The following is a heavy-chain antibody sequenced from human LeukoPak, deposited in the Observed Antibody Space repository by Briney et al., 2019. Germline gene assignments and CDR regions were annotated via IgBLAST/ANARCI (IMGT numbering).Heavy chain of an antibody. J-gene: IGHJ5*02. D-gene: IGHD6-13*01. CDR1: GGSFSGYY. Sequence: PSETLSLTCAVYGGSFSGYYWSWIRQPPGKGLEWIGEINHSGSTNYNPSLKSRVTISVDTSKNQFSLKLSSVTAADTAVYYCARVTGKRNRRIAAAGTGRWFDPWGQGTLVTVSS. CDR3: ARVTGKRNRRIAAAGTGRWFDP. V-gene: IGHV4-34*01. CDR2: INHSGST.